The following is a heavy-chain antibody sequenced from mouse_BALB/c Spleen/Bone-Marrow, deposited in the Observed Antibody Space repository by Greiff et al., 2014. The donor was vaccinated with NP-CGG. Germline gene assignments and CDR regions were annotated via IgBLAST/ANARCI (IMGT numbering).Heavy chain of an antibody. CDR3: ARYNGNWRARFAY. Sequence: EVMLVESGPSLVKPSQTLSLTCSVTGDSITSGYWNWIRKFPGNKLEYMGYISYSSSTYYNPSLKSRISITRDTSKNQYYLQLNSVTTEDTATYYCARYNGNWRARFAYWGQGTLVTVSA. V-gene: IGHV3-8*02. CDR1: GDSITSGY. CDR2: ISYSSST. D-gene: IGHD2-1*01. J-gene: IGHJ3*01.